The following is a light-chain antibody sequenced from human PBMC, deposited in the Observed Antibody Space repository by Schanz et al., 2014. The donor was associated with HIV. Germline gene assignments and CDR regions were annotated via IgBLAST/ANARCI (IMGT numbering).Light chain of an antibody. J-gene: IGKJ5*01. Sequence: DIQMTPSPSSLSASVGDRVTIACRASQGISSYLAWYQQKPGEAPKVLIYAASTLQSGVPSRFSGSGSGTDFTLTISSLQPEDFALYFCQQSFTTPSITFGQGTRLEIK. CDR3: QQSFTTPSIT. V-gene: IGKV1-9*01. CDR2: AAS. CDR1: QGISSY.